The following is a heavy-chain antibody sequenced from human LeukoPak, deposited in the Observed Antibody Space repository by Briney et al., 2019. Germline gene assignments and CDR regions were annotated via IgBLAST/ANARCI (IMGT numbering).Heavy chain of an antibody. D-gene: IGHD3-16*01. V-gene: IGHV3-23*01. Sequence: GGSLRLSCAASGFTFSSYAMSWVRQAPGKGLEWVSAISGSGGSTYYADSVKGRFTISRDNSKNTLYLQMNSLRAEDTAVYYCAKEQMTTFAHGDPRWGYFDYWGQGTLVTVSS. J-gene: IGHJ4*02. CDR3: AKEQMTTFAHGDPRWGYFDY. CDR2: ISGSGGST. CDR1: GFTFSSYA.